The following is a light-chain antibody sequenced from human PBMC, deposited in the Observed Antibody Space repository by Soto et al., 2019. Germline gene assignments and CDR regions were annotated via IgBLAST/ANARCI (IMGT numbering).Light chain of an antibody. CDR3: QEYINWPPIT. J-gene: IGKJ5*01. Sequence: EIVMTQSPATLSVSPGERATLSCRASQSVSSNLAWYQQKPGQAPRLLIYGASTRATGIPARFSGSGSGTEFTLTISSLQSEAFAVYYCQEYINWPPITFGQGTRLEIK. V-gene: IGKV3-15*01. CDR1: QSVSSN. CDR2: GAS.